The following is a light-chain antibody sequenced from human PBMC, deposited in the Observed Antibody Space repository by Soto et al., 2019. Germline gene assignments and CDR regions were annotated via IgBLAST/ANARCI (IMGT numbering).Light chain of an antibody. V-gene: IGKV4-1*01. CDR1: QSVLYSSNNKNY. CDR2: WAS. J-gene: IGKJ1*01. CDR3: QQYYNTAA. Sequence: DIQMTQSPSSLSASVGDRVTINCKSSQSVLYSSNNKNYLAWYQQKPGQPPRLLIYWASTRESGVPDRFSGSGSGTDFTLTISSLQAEDVAVYYCQQYYNTAAFGQGTKVEIK.